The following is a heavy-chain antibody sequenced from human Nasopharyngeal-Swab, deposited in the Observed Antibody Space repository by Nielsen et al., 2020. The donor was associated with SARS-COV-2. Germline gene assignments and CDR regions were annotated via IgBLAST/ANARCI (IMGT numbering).Heavy chain of an antibody. Sequence: GESLKISCAASGFTFSAYAMHWVRQAPGEGLEWVAVISFDGSNKYYADSVKGRFTISRDNSKNTLYLQMNSLRAEDTAVYYCARGNYGLDVWGQGTTVTVSS. V-gene: IGHV3-30-3*01. CDR3: ARGNYGLDV. CDR1: GFTFSAYA. CDR2: ISFDGSNK. J-gene: IGHJ6*02.